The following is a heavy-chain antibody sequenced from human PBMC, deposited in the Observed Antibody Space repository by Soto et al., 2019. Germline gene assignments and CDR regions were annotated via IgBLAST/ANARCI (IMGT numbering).Heavy chain of an antibody. J-gene: IGHJ6*02. CDR2: ISSAGATI. CDR3: ASKWLVRFYYGMDV. Sequence: GGSLRLSCVVSGFTFSGYSMNWVRQTPGKGLEWLSYISSAGATISYADSVKGRFTISRDNAKNSLYLQMNSLRAEDTAVYYCASKWLVRFYYGMDVWGQGNTVTVSS. D-gene: IGHD6-19*01. CDR1: GFTFSGYS. V-gene: IGHV3-48*01.